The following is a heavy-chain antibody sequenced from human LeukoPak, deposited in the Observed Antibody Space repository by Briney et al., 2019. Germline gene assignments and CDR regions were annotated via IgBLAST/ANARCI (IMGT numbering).Heavy chain of an antibody. V-gene: IGHV3-21*01. Sequence: GGSLRLSCAASGFTFSSYGMNWVRQAPGKGLEWVSYISGSSNYIHYADSVKGRFTISRDSAKSSVYLQMNSLRAEDTAVYYCXXXXSGWYLDYWGHGTLVTVS. CDR2: ISGSSNYI. D-gene: IGHD6-19*01. J-gene: IGHJ4*01. CDR3: XXXXSGWYLDY. CDR1: GFTFSSYG.